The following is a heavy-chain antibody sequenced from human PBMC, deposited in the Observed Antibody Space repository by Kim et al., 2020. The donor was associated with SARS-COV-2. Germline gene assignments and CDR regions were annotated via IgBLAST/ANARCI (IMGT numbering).Heavy chain of an antibody. CDR3: ARDRDKWELLLDYFDY. J-gene: IGHJ4*02. Sequence: GGSLRLSCAASGFTFSSYGMHWVRQAPGKGLEWVAVISYDGSNKYYADSVKGRFTISRDNSKNTLYLQMNSLRAEDTAVYYCARDRDKWELLLDYFDYWGQGTLVTVSS. CDR2: ISYDGSNK. D-gene: IGHD1-26*01. CDR1: GFTFSSYG. V-gene: IGHV3-33*05.